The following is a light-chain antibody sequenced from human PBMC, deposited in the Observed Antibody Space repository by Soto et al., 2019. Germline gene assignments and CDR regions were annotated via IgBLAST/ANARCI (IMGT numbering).Light chain of an antibody. Sequence: EIVLTQSPGTLSLSPGERATLSCRASQSVSSSYLAWYQQNPGQAPRLLIYGASSRATGIPDRFSGSGSGTDFTLTISRLEPEDFAVYYCQQYGSSPPTITFGQGTRLEIK. CDR1: QSVSSSY. V-gene: IGKV3-20*01. CDR2: GAS. J-gene: IGKJ5*01. CDR3: QQYGSSPPTIT.